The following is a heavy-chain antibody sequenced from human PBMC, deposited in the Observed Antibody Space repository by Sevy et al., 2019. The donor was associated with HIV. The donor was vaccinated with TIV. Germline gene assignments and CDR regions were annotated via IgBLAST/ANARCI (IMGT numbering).Heavy chain of an antibody. J-gene: IGHJ3*02. V-gene: IGHV3-15*01. CDR1: GFTFSKAW. CDR2: IKSKTDGGTT. CDR3: ARLNVYYYDDDGYHTTGNAFDI. D-gene: IGHD3-22*01. Sequence: GGSLRLSCAASGFTFSKAWMSWVRQAPGKGLEWVGRIKSKTDGGTTDYAAPVKGRFTISRDDSKNTLSVQMNSLKIEDTAVYYCARLNVYYYDDDGYHTTGNAFDIWGQGTMVTVSS.